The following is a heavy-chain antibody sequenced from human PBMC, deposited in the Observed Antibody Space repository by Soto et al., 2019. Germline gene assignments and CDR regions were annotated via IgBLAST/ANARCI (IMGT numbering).Heavy chain of an antibody. Sequence: EVQLLESGGGLVQPGRSLRLSCGASGYTCSSYAMKWVRQAPGKGLEWVSLIGESGTPTYYADSVKGRFTISRDNSGNTLFLEMYSLRAEDTAVYYCARYIPGVRYYGMDVWGQGTTVAVSS. V-gene: IGHV3-23*01. CDR3: ARYIPGVRYYGMDV. CDR2: IGESGTPT. D-gene: IGHD2-2*01. J-gene: IGHJ6*02. CDR1: GYTCSSYA.